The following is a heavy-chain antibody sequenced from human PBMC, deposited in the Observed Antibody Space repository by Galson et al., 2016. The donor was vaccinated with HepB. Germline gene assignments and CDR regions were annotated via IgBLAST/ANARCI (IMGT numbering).Heavy chain of an antibody. CDR2: IYSGGTT. CDR1: GFTVGNNY. D-gene: IGHD1-26*01. CDR3: ARGVIVGITGDL. Sequence: SLRLSCAASGFTVGNNYMKWVRQAPGKGLEWVSLIYSGGTTYYSDSVKGRFTISRDSSKNTLYLQMNSLRVEDTAMYYCARGVIVGITGDLWGQGTLVTVSS. V-gene: IGHV3-53*01. J-gene: IGHJ5*02.